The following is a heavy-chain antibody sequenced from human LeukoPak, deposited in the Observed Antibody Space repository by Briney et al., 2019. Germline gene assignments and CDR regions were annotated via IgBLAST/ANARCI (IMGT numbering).Heavy chain of an antibody. D-gene: IGHD3-10*01. V-gene: IGHV4-4*09. CDR1: GGSISNYF. CDR3: AGDYNSRIYRFDF. CDR2: IYTSGST. J-gene: IGHJ4*02. Sequence: PSETLSLTCSVSGGSISNYFWSWIRQPPGKGLEWIGYIYTSGSTTYNPSLTSRLTISQDTSKNQFSLKLTSVTAADTAVYFCAGDYNSRIYRFDFWGQGIRVTVSS.